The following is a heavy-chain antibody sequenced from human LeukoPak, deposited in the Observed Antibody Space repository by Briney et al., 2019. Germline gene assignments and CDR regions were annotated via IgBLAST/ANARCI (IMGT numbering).Heavy chain of an antibody. CDR2: IYPGDSDT. CDR3: ARRVGYCSRTSCYSTFDY. CDR1: GYSFTSYL. D-gene: IGHD2-2*01. V-gene: IGHV5-51*01. J-gene: IGHJ4*02. Sequence: GESLKISCKGAGYSFTSYLIGWVRQMPGKGLEWMGIIYPGDSDTRYSPSFQGQVTISADKSISTAYLQWSSLKASDTAMYYCARRVGYCSRTSCYSTFDYWGQGTLVTVSS.